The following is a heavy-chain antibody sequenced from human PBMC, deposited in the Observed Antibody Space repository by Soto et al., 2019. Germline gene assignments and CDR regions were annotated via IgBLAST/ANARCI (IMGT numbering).Heavy chain of an antibody. D-gene: IGHD1-26*01. Sequence: SVKFSCKPFVYSFTSYAMHLVRQAAGQRLEWMGWINAGNGNTKYSQKFQGRVTITRDTSASTAYMELSSLTSEDTAVYYCAREKRVVGATTFYYYYGMEVWGRGTTVTVSS. CDR2: INAGNGNT. V-gene: IGHV1-3*01. CDR1: VYSFTSYA. J-gene: IGHJ6*02. CDR3: AREKRVVGATTFYYYYGMEV.